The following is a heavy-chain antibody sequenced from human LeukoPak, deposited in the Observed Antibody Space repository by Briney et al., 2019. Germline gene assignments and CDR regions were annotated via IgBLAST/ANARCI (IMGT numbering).Heavy chain of an antibody. CDR1: GGSISSYY. Sequence: SETLSLTCTVSGGSISSYYWSWIRQPPGKGVEYIGYIYYSGSTNYNPSLKSRVTISVDTSKNQFSLKLSSVTAADTAVYYCARGFSETGYYFDYWGQGTLVTVSS. J-gene: IGHJ4*02. CDR2: IYYSGST. CDR3: ARGFSETGYYFDY. D-gene: IGHD1-14*01. V-gene: IGHV4-59*12.